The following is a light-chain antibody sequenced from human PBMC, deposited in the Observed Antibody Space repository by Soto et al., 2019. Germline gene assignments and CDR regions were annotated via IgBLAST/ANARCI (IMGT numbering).Light chain of an antibody. V-gene: IGLV6-57*03. Sequence: FMLTQPHSVSESPGKTVTISCTRSSGSIASNYVQWYQQRPGSAPTTVIYEDNQRPSGVPDRFSGSIDSSSNSASLTISGLKTEDEADYYCQSYDSSNPLVFGGGTQLTVL. CDR3: QSYDSSNPLV. CDR1: SGSIASNY. J-gene: IGLJ2*01. CDR2: EDN.